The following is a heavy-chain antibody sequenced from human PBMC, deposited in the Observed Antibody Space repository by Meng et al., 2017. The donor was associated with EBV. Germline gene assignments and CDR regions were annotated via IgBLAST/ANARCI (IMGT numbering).Heavy chain of an antibody. CDR1: GYTFTSYA. CDR2: INAGNGNT. V-gene: IGHV1-3*01. CDR3: ARLAPLVGSGSSKGLDY. Sequence: QVQLVQSGAEVKKPGASVKVSCKASGYTFTSYAMHWVRQAPGQRLEWMGWINAGNGNTKYSQKFQGRVTITRDTSASTAYMELSSLRSEDTAVYYCARLAPLVGSGSSKGLDYWGQGTLFNVSS. J-gene: IGHJ4*02. D-gene: IGHD3-10*01.